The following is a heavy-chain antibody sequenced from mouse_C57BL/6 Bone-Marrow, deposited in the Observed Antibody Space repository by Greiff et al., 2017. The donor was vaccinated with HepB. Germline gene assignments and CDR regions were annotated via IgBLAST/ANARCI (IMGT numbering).Heavy chain of an antibody. Sequence: VQLQQSGAELVKPGASVKLSCTASGFNIKDYYMHWVKQRPEQGLEWIGRIDPEDGETKYAPKFQGKATITADKSSNTAYLQLSSLTSEDTAVYYCSLYYGSSYKFAYWGRGTRVTVSA. J-gene: IGHJ3*01. D-gene: IGHD1-1*01. CDR3: SLYYGSSYKFAY. CDR1: GFNIKDYY. CDR2: IDPEDGET. V-gene: IGHV14-2*01.